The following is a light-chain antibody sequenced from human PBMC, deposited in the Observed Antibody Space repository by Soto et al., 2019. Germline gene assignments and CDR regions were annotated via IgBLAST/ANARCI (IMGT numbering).Light chain of an antibody. Sequence: QSALTQPPSVSGAPGQTVTISCSGSDSNIGAGYDLHWYQQIPGTAPKLLIHSNFLRASGVPDRFSASKPVTSASLAIIGLQADDEADYYCQSYDTRLGDWVFGGGTKVTV. V-gene: IGLV1-40*01. CDR2: SNF. J-gene: IGLJ3*02. CDR3: QSYDTRLGDWV. CDR1: DSNIGAGYD.